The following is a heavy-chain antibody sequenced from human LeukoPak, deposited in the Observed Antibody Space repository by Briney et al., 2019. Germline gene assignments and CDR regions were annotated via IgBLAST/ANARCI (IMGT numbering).Heavy chain of an antibody. V-gene: IGHV3-66*01. CDR2: IYSGGST. CDR1: GFTVSSNY. D-gene: IGHD6-13*01. CDR3: ATRSSWFHYYYYGMDV. J-gene: IGHJ6*02. Sequence: PGGSLRLSCAASGFTVSSNYMSWVRQAPGKGLEWVSVIYSGGSTYYADSVKGRFTISRDNSKNTLYLQMNSLRAEDTAVYYCATRSSWFHYYYYGMDVWGQGTTVTVSS.